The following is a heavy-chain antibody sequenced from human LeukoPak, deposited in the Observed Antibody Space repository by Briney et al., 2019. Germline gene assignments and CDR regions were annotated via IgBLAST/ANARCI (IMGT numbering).Heavy chain of an antibody. D-gene: IGHD2-15*01. V-gene: IGHV4-34*01. CDR2: INHSGST. J-gene: IGHJ4*02. CDR1: GGSFSGYY. Sequence: SETLSLTCAVYGGSFSGYYWSWIRQPPGKGLEWIGEINHSGSTNYNPSLKSRVTISVDTSKNHFSLKLSSMTAADTAVYYCARGVVAAPTNFDYWGQGTLVTVSS. CDR3: ARGVVAAPTNFDY.